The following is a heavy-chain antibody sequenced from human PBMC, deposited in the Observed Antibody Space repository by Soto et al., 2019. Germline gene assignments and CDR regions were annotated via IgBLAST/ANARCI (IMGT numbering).Heavy chain of an antibody. CDR3: PRGLNGYLYYFGY. CDR2: INAGNGNT. J-gene: IGHJ4*02. D-gene: IGHD5-18*01. Sequence: QVQLVQSGAEVKKPGASVKVSCKASGYTFTSYAMHWVRQAPGQRLEWMGWINAGNGNTKYSQKFQGRVTITRDTSASTAYVELSSLISEDTAVYYCPRGLNGYLYYFGYWGQGTLVTFSS. V-gene: IGHV1-3*01. CDR1: GYTFTSYA.